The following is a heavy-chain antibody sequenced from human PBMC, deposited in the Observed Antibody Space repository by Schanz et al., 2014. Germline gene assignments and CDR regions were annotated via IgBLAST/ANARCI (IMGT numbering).Heavy chain of an antibody. J-gene: IGHJ4*02. CDR1: EYSFTSYS. D-gene: IGHD5-12*01. CDR3: ARGIGGYSANNYCDY. V-gene: IGHV1-3*04. Sequence: QVHLVQSGAEVKRPGASVKVSCKASEYSFTSYSMHWVRQAPGQRLEWMGWINTGSGDTKYSQNCQGRVTITRDTSASTAYMELSGLRSEDTAVYSCARGIGGYSANNYCDYWGQGTLIAVSS. CDR2: INTGSGDT.